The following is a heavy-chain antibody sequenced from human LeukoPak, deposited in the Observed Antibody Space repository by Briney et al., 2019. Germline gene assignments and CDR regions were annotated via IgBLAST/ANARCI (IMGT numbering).Heavy chain of an antibody. CDR1: GYSFTSYW. CDR3: ARQRSSGWYFYYMDV. D-gene: IGHD6-19*01. CDR2: IYPGDSDT. J-gene: IGHJ6*03. Sequence: GESLKISCKGSGYSFTSYWIGWVRQMPGKGLEWMGIIYPGDSDTRYSPPFQGQVTISADKSISTAYLQWSSLKASDTAMYYCARQRSSGWYFYYMDVWGKGTTVTVSS. V-gene: IGHV5-51*01.